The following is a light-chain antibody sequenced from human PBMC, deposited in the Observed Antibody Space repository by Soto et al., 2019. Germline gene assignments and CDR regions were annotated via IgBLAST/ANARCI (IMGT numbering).Light chain of an antibody. CDR2: GAS. V-gene: IGKV3-20*01. Sequence: EIVLTQSPGTLSLSPGERATLSCRASQSVTSGSLAWYQLKPGQAPRLLIHGASTRATGIPDRFSGSESGTDCTLTISRLEPEDFAVYYCQEYGNSRTFGQGTKVEIK. J-gene: IGKJ1*01. CDR1: QSVTSGS. CDR3: QEYGNSRT.